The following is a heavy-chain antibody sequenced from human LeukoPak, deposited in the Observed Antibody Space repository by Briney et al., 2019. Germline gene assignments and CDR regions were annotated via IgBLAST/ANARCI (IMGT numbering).Heavy chain of an antibody. V-gene: IGHV1-46*01. CDR1: GYTFTSYY. J-gene: IGHJ4*02. CDR2: INPSGGST. Sequence: ASVKVSCKASGYTFTSYYMHWVRQAPGQGLEWMGIINPSGGSTSYAQKFQGRVTMTRDTSTSTVYMELSSLRSEDTAVYYCASPGEKDYYFNYWGQGTLVTVSS. CDR3: ASPGEKDYYFNY. D-gene: IGHD3-16*01.